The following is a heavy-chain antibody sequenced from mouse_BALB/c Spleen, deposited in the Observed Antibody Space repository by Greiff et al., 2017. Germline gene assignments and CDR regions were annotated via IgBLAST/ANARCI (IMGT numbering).Heavy chain of an antibody. J-gene: IGHJ4*01. D-gene: IGHD2-4*01. V-gene: IGHV5-17*02. CDR2: ISSGSSTI. CDR1: GFTFSSFG. CDR3: ARTYYDYDVYYAMDY. Sequence: EVHLVESGGGLVQPGGSRKLSCAASGFTFSSFGMHWVRQAPEKGLEWVAYISSGSSTIYYADTVKGRFTISRDNPKNTLFLQMTSLRSEDTAMYYCARTYYDYDVYYAMDYWGQGTSVTVSS.